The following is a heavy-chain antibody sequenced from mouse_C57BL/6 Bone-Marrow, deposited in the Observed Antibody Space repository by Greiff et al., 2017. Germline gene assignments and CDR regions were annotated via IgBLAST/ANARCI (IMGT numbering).Heavy chain of an antibody. Sequence: VQLQQPGAELVKPGASVKMSCKASGYTFTSYWITWVKQRPGQGLEWIGDIYPGSGSTNYHEKFKSKATLTVDKSSSTADMQLSSLTSEDSAVYCCARSYSNYLVAYWGQGTLVTVSS. CDR2: IYPGSGST. V-gene: IGHV1-55*01. J-gene: IGHJ3*01. D-gene: IGHD2-5*01. CDR1: GYTFTSYW. CDR3: ARSYSNYLVAY.